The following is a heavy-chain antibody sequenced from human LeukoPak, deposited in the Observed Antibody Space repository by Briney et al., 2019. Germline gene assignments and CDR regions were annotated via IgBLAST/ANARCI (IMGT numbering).Heavy chain of an antibody. CDR1: GYTLTELS. J-gene: IGHJ4*02. CDR3: ATDDNSRHYYDSSAFDY. CDR2: FDPEDGET. D-gene: IGHD3-22*01. Sequence: ASVKVSCKVSGYTLTELSMHWVRQAPGEGLEWMGGFDPEDGETIYAQKFQGRVTMTEDTSTDTAYMELSSLRSEDTAVYYCATDDNSRHYYDSSAFDYWGQGTLVTVSS. V-gene: IGHV1-24*01.